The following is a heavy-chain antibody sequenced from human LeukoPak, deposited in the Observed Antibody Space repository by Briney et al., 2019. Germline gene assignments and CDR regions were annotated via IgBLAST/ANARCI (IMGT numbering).Heavy chain of an antibody. D-gene: IGHD3-16*01. Sequence: GESLKISCKGSGYSFTSYWIAWVRQMPGKGLEWMGIIYPGDSYTTYSPSFQGQVTISADKSISTAYLQWRSLKASDTAMYYCARRLGSDALDIWGQGTMVTVSS. J-gene: IGHJ3*02. CDR1: GYSFTSYW. V-gene: IGHV5-51*01. CDR3: ARRLGSDALDI. CDR2: IYPGDSYT.